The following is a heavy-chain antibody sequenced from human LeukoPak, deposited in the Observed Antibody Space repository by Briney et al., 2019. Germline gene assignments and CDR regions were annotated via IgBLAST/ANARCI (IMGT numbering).Heavy chain of an antibody. CDR3: GTLTPPGWFNP. J-gene: IGHJ5*02. Sequence: PSETLSLTCTVYGGSIRNYYWSWLRQPPGKGLEWFGYIYYSGSTNYNPSLKSRVTISVDTSKNEFSLKLSSVTAADTAVYYCGTLTPPGWFNPWGQGTLVTVSS. V-gene: IGHV4-59*12. CDR1: GGSIRNYY. D-gene: IGHD7-27*01. CDR2: IYYSGST.